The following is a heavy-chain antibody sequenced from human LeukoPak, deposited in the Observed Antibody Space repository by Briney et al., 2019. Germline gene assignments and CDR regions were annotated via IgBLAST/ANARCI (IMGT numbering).Heavy chain of an antibody. CDR1: GYTFTGYY. Sequence: ASVKVSCKASGYTFTGYYMHWVRQAPGQGLEWMGLINPSGGSTSYAQKFQGRVTMTRDMSTSTVYMELSSLRSEDTAVYYCGLSGYDSDYPDYWGQGTLVTVSS. D-gene: IGHD5-12*01. CDR2: INPSGGST. J-gene: IGHJ4*02. V-gene: IGHV1-46*01. CDR3: GLSGYDSDYPDY.